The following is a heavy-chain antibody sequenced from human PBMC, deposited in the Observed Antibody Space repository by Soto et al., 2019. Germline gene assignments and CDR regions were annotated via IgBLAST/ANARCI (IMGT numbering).Heavy chain of an antibody. J-gene: IGHJ4*02. Sequence: PGGSLRLSCVASGFTFGSRAMSWVRQAPGEGLEWVSTITDTGGDTKYADSVRGRFTISRDNSKNTLYLQMSSLRAEDSAVYYRARGSKDSYPGSRIFDFWGRGTLVTVSS. CDR3: ARGSKDSYPGSRIFDF. CDR1: GFTFGSRA. CDR2: ITDTGGDT. V-gene: IGHV3-23*01. D-gene: IGHD3-10*01.